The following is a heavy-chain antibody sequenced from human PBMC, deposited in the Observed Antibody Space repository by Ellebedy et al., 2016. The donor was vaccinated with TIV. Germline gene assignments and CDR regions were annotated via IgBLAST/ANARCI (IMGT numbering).Heavy chain of an antibody. CDR3: ARHSLPGYSSFGSFDY. CDR2: IYYSGGT. V-gene: IGHV4-59*08. CDR1: GGSISSYY. Sequence: MPSETLSLTCAVSGGSISSYYWSWIRQPPGKGLEWIGYIYYSGGTNYNPSLKSRVTISVDTSKNQFSLKLSSVTAADTAVYYCARHSLPGYSSFGSFDYWGQGTLVTVSS. J-gene: IGHJ4*02. D-gene: IGHD6-6*01.